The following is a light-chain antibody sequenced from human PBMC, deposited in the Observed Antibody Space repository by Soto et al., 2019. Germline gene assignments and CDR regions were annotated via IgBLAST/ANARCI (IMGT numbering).Light chain of an antibody. CDR1: SSNIGSNY. V-gene: IGLV1-51*01. CDR3: GTWDSSLSAV. Sequence: QAVVTQPPSVSAAPGQTVTISCSGSSSNIGSNYVSWYQHLPGTAPKLLLYDNNKRPSGIPDRFSGSQSGTSATLGITGLQTGDEADYYCGTWDSSLSAVFGGGTKVTVL. CDR2: DNN. J-gene: IGLJ2*01.